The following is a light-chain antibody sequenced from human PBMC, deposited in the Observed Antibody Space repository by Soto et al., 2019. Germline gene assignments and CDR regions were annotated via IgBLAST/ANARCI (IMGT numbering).Light chain of an antibody. J-gene: IGLJ1*01. CDR1: SSDVGIYNY. CDR3: TSYTSSSIFYV. CDR2: EVS. Sequence: QSALTQPASVSGSPGQSIAISCTGSSSDVGIYNYVSWYQQHPGKVPKLIIYEVSNRPSGVSNRFSGSKSGNTASLTISGLQAEDEADYYCTSYTSSSIFYVFGTGTKLTVL. V-gene: IGLV2-14*01.